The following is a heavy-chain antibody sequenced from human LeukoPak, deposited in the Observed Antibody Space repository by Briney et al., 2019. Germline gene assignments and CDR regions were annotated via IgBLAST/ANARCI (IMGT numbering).Heavy chain of an antibody. Sequence: GGSLRLSCAASGFTFSDYYMSWIRQAPGKGLEWVSCISSSSSYTNYADSVKGRFTISRDNAKNSLYLQMNGLRAEDTAVYYCARDLGQWLGRDYYFDYWGQGTLVTVSS. V-gene: IGHV3-11*05. D-gene: IGHD6-19*01. J-gene: IGHJ4*02. CDR3: ARDLGQWLGRDYYFDY. CDR1: GFTFSDYY. CDR2: ISSSSSYT.